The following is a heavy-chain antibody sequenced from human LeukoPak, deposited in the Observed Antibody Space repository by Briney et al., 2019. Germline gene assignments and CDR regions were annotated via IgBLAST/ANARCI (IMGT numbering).Heavy chain of an antibody. CDR3: ARSTLTYCSSTSCYDRIHYYYYMDV. CDR2: IIPIFGTA. J-gene: IGHJ6*03. D-gene: IGHD2-2*01. Sequence: GASVKVSCKASGGTFSSYAISWVRQAPGQGLEWMGGIIPIFGTANYAQKFQGRVTITTDESTSTAYMELSSLRSEDTAVYYCARSTLTYCSSTSCYDRIHYYYYMDVWGKGTTVTVSS. CDR1: GGTFSSYA. V-gene: IGHV1-69*05.